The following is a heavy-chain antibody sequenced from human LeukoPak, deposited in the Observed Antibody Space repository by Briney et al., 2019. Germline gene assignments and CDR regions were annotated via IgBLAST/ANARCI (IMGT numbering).Heavy chain of an antibody. V-gene: IGHV1-18*01. D-gene: IGHD3-22*01. CDR2: ISAYNGNT. CDR3: ARTYYYDSSGYHEDY. CDR1: GYTFTSYG. Sequence: GASVKVSCKASGYTFTSYGISWVRQAPGQGLEWMGWISAYNGNTNYAQKLQGRVTMTTDTSTSTAYMELSSLRSEDTAVYYCARTYYYDSSGYHEDYWGQGTLVTVSS. J-gene: IGHJ4*02.